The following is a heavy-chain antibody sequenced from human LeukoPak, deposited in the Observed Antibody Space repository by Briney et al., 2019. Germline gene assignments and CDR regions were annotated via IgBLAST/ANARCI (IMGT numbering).Heavy chain of an antibody. CDR2: IIPIFGTA. V-gene: IGHV1-69*05. CDR1: GGTFSSYA. J-gene: IGHJ4*02. CDR3: ARRNAIVGADDY. D-gene: IGHD1-26*01. Sequence: SVKVSCKASGGTFSSYAISWVRQAPGQGLEWMGGIIPIFGTANYAQKFQGRVTITTDESTSTAYMELSSLRSEDTAVYYCARRNAIVGADDYWGQGTLVTVSS.